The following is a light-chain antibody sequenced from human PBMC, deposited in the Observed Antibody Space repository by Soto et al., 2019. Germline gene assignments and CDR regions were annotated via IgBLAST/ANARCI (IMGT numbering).Light chain of an antibody. J-gene: IGKJ1*01. CDR3: QQYNSYRT. V-gene: IGKV1-5*01. Sequence: DIQMTQSPSTLSAYVGDRVTITCRARQSISIWLAWYQQKPGKAPKLLIYDASILKSGVPSRFSGSGSGTEFTLTIRSLRPDDFATYYCQQYNSYRTFGQGTMVDI. CDR2: DAS. CDR1: QSISIW.